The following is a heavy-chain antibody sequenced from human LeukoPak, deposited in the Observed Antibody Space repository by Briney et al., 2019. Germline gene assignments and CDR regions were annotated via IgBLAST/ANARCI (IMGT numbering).Heavy chain of an antibody. D-gene: IGHD3-10*01. CDR2: VYYSGST. J-gene: IGHJ4*02. CDR1: GGSISNGNYY. CDR3: ARRYGSGSYRPDY. Sequence: PSQTLSLTCTVSGGSISNGNYYWSWIRQHPGKGLEWIGYVYYSGSTYYNPSLKSRVTISVDTSKNQFSLKLSSVTAADTAVYYCARRYGSGSYRPDYWGQGTLVTVSS. V-gene: IGHV4-30-4*08.